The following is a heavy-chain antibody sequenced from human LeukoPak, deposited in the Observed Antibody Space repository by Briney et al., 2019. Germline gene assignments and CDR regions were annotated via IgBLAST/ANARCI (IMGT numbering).Heavy chain of an antibody. CDR1: GFTFSSYA. J-gene: IGHJ4*02. Sequence: GGSLRLSCAASGFTFSSYAMSWVRQAPGKGLEWVSAFSGSGGSTYYADSVKGRFTISRDNSKNTLYLQMNSLRAEDTAVYYCAKAVQTYYYDSSAPGGYWGQGTLVTVSS. V-gene: IGHV3-23*01. CDR2: FSGSGGST. CDR3: AKAVQTYYYDSSAPGGY. D-gene: IGHD3-22*01.